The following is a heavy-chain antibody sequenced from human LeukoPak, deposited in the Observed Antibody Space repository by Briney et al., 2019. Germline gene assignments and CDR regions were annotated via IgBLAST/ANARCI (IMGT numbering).Heavy chain of an antibody. CDR2: VNPNSGNT. D-gene: IGHD6-19*01. CDR3: ARSGYSSGWYTF. J-gene: IGHJ4*02. CDR1: GYTFTSYD. Sequence: ASVKVSCKASGYTFTSYDINWVRQATGQGLEWMGWVNPNSGNTGYAQKFQGRVTMTRNTSISTAYMELSSLRSEDTAVYYCARSGYSSGWYTFWGQGTLVTVSS. V-gene: IGHV1-8*01.